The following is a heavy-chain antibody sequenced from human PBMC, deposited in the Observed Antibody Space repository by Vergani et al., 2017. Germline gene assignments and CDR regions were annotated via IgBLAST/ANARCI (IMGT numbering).Heavy chain of an antibody. CDR2: IYYSGST. CDR3: ASGIQSSGVVYAFDI. V-gene: IGHV4-59*01. D-gene: IGHD3-3*01. CDR1: GGSISSYY. J-gene: IGHJ3*02. Sequence: QVQLQESGPGLVKPSETLSLTCTVSGGSISSYYWSWIRQPPGKGLEWIGYIYYSGSTNYNPSLKSRVTMTRDTSTSTVYMELSSLRSEDTAVYYCASGIQSSGVVYAFDIWGQGTMVTVSS.